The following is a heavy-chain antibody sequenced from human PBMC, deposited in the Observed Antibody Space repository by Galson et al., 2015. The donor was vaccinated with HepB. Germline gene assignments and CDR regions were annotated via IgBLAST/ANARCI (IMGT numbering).Heavy chain of an antibody. CDR1: GFSLSTSGVG. CDR3: AHSGGKGYYDSSGYYSD. CDR2: IYWNDDK. J-gene: IGHJ4*02. D-gene: IGHD3-22*01. V-gene: IGHV2-5*01. Sequence: PALVKPTQALTLTCTFSGFSLSTSGVGVGWIRQPPGKALEWLALIYWNDDKRYSPSLKSRLTITKDTSKNQVVLAMTNMDPVDTATYYCAHSGGKGYYDSSGYYSDWGQGTLVTVSS.